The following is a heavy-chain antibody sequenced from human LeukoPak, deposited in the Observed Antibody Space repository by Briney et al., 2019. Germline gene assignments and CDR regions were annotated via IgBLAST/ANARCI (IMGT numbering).Heavy chain of an antibody. CDR1: GGSFSGYY. CDR3: ARLPQRSDILTSYANSFDF. J-gene: IGHJ4*02. V-gene: IGHV4-34*01. Sequence: SETLSLTCAVYGGSFSGYYWSWIRQPPGKGLEWIGEINHSGSTNYNPSLKSRVTISVDTSKNQFSLKLTSVTAADTAVFYCARLPQRSDILTSYANSFDFWGQGTLVTVSS. CDR2: INHSGST. D-gene: IGHD3-9*01.